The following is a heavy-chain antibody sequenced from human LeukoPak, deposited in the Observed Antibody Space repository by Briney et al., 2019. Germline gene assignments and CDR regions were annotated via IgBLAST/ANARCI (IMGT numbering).Heavy chain of an antibody. D-gene: IGHD3-22*01. CDR3: ARTYYYDSSGPGEFDY. Sequence: GGSLKISCKGSGYSFTSYWIGWVRQMPGKGLEWMGIIYPGDSDTRYSPSFQGQVTISADKSISTAYLQWSSLKASDTAMYYCARTYYYDSSGPGEFDYWGQGTLVTVSS. J-gene: IGHJ4*02. CDR1: GYSFTSYW. CDR2: IYPGDSDT. V-gene: IGHV5-51*01.